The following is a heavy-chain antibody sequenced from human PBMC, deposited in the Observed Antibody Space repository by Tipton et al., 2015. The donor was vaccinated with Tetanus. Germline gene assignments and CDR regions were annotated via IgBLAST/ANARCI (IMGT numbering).Heavy chain of an antibody. Sequence: TLSLTCTVSGDSLVRGGYYWTWIRRAPGKGLEWIAYIFSTGRTQYNPSLKSRVTISIGTAKNQFSLHLSSVTAADTAIYYCARTTRRWLHPDFWGQGTLVTVSA. CDR2: IFSTGRT. V-gene: IGHV4-61*08. CDR3: ARTTRRWLHPDF. J-gene: IGHJ4*02. CDR1: GDSLVRGGYY. D-gene: IGHD5-24*01.